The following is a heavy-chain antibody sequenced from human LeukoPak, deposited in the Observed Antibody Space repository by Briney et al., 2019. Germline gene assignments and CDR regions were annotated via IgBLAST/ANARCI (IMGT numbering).Heavy chain of an antibody. CDR1: GFTFSSYS. V-gene: IGHV3-74*01. CDR2: INSDGSST. Sequence: GGSLRLSCAASGFTFSSYSMNWVRQAPGKGLVWVSRINSDGSSTSYADSVKGRFTISRDNAKNTLYLQMNSLRAEDTAVYYCARDEYSSPFDYWGQGTLVTVSS. CDR3: ARDEYSSPFDY. J-gene: IGHJ4*02. D-gene: IGHD6-6*01.